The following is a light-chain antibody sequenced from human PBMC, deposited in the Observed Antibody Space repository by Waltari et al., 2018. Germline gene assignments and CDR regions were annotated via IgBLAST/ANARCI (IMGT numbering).Light chain of an antibody. Sequence: QSALTPPPSASGSPGPSATISCPGPSSDVGPYNLAPRYQQHPGKVPKLIIYEVSRRPSGVPDRFSGSKSGNTASLTVSGLQAEDEADYYCCSHGGSNNFYIFGTGTKVTVL. V-gene: IGLV2-8*01. CDR2: EVS. CDR1: SSDVGPYNL. J-gene: IGLJ1*01. CDR3: CSHGGSNNFYI.